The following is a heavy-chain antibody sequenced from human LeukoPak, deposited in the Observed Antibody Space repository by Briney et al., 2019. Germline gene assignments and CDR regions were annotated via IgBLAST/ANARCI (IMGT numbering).Heavy chain of an antibody. D-gene: IGHD1-26*01. V-gene: IGHV3-30*18. J-gene: IGHJ4*02. CDR3: AKFMMGATGDFDY. CDR2: ISYDGSNK. Sequence: GGSPRLSCAASGFTFSSYGMHWVRQAPGKGLEWVAVISYDGSNKYYADSVKGRFTISRDNSKNTLYLQMNSLRAEDTAVYYCAKFMMGATGDFDYWGQGTLVTVSS. CDR1: GFTFSSYG.